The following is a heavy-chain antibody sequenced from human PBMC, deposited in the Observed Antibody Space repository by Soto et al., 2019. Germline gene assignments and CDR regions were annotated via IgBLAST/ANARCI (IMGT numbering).Heavy chain of an antibody. V-gene: IGHV1-69*13. CDR2: IIPIFGTA. D-gene: IGHD1-26*01. J-gene: IGHJ6*02. Sequence: SVKVSCKASGCTFSSYAISWVRQAPGQGLEWMGGIIPIFGTANYAQKFQGRVTITADESTSTAYMELSSLRSEDTAVYYCARVRGVGATYNYYYYGMDVWGQGTTVTVSS. CDR3: ARVRGVGATYNYYYYGMDV. CDR1: GCTFSSYA.